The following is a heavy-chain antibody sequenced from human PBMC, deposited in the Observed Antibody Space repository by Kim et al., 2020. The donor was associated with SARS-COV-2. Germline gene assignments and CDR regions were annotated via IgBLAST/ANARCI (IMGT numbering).Heavy chain of an antibody. CDR2: INTNTGNP. D-gene: IGHD1-26*01. Sequence: ASVKVSCEASGNNFKNYAVNWVRQAPGQGLEWMGWINTNTGNPRYAQGFTGRFVFSLGTSVGTAYLQINNLKTEDSAVYYCARRWDPSLLRPNWYFDLWGRGTLVTVSS. CDR1: GNNFKNYA. V-gene: IGHV7-4-1*02. J-gene: IGHJ2*01. CDR3: ARRWDPSLLRPNWYFDL.